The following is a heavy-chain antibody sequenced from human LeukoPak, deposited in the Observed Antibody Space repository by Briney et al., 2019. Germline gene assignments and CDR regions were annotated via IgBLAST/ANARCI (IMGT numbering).Heavy chain of an antibody. J-gene: IGHJ4*02. D-gene: IGHD1-26*01. CDR3: ARDRSRAEDY. CDR1: GFTFSNYD. Sequence: PGGSLRLSCAASGFTFSNYDMNWVRQAPGKGPEWVSSISTGSDYIYYADSLKGRFTISRDNAKNSLYLHMNSLTAEDTAVYYCARDRSRAEDYWGQGTLVTVSS. V-gene: IGHV3-21*06. CDR2: ISTGSDYI.